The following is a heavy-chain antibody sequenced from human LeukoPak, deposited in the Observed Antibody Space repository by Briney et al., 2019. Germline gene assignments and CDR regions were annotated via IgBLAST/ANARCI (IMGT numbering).Heavy chain of an antibody. Sequence: PGRSLRLSCAASGFTFDDYAMHWVRQAPGKGLEWVSGISWNSGSIGYADSVKGRFTISRDNAKNSLYQQMNSLRAEDTALYYCAKDMTSSAAGAFGVAFDIWGQGTMATVSS. V-gene: IGHV3-9*01. CDR1: GFTFDDYA. J-gene: IGHJ3*02. D-gene: IGHD6-25*01. CDR3: AKDMTSSAAGAFGVAFDI. CDR2: ISWNSGSI.